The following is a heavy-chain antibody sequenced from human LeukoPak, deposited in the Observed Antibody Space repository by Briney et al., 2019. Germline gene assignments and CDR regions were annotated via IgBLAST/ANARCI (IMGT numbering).Heavy chain of an antibody. CDR3: ARDYYGSGILYGMDV. V-gene: IGHV1-18*01. J-gene: IGHJ6*02. CDR2: ISADNADT. Sequence: ASVRVSCKASGYTFTNYGISWVRQAPGQGLEWMGWISADNADTYYAQKVQGRVTMTTDTSTTTAYMELRSLTSDDTAVYYCARDYYGSGILYGMDVWGQGTTVTVSS. D-gene: IGHD3-10*01. CDR1: GYTFTNYG.